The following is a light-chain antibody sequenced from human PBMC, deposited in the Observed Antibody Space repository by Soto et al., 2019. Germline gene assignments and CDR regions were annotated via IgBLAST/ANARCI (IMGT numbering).Light chain of an antibody. CDR1: SSDLGHYDY. J-gene: IGLJ1*01. Sequence: QSVLTQPASVSGSPGQSITISCTGTSSDLGHYDYVSWYQQHPGKAPKLMIYHVTYRPSGVSNRYSGSKSGNSSSRNISGLQADDEADYYCCSLTTSDTYVFGSGTKLTVL. CDR3: CSLTTSDTYV. CDR2: HVT. V-gene: IGLV2-14*03.